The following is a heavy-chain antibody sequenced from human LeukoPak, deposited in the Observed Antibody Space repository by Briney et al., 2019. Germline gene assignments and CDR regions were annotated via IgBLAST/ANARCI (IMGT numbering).Heavy chain of an antibody. D-gene: IGHD3-9*01. CDR2: IYYSGST. CDR1: GGSISSSSYY. CDR3: ARQNVGYYDILTGYFNWFDP. J-gene: IGHJ5*02. V-gene: IGHV4-39*01. Sequence: SETLSLTCTVSGGSISSSSYYWGWIRQPPGKGLEWIGSIYYSGSTYYNPSLKSRVTISVDTSKNQSSLKLSSVTAADTAVYYCARQNVGYYDILTGYFNWFDPWGQGTLVTVSS.